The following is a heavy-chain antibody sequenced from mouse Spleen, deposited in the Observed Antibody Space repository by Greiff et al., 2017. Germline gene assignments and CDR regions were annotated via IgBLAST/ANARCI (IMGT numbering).Heavy chain of an antibody. CDR3: ARDGGYPYWYFDV. Sequence: EVQVVESEGGLVQPGSSMKLSCTASGFTFSDYYMAWVRQVPEKGLEWVANINYDGSSTYYLDSLKSRFIISRDNAKNILYLQMSSLKSEDTATYYCARDGGYPYWYFDVWGAGTTVTVSS. CDR1: GFTFSDYY. CDR2: INYDGSST. D-gene: IGHD2-14*01. J-gene: IGHJ1*01. V-gene: IGHV5-16*01.